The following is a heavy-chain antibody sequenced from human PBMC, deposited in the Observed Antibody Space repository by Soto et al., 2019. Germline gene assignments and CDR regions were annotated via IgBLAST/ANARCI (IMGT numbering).Heavy chain of an antibody. CDR3: AREGVVVVTASPHFQH. Sequence: QVQLMQSGAEEKKPGASVKVSCKASGYSFSSYTMHWVRQAPGHRLEWMGWINAGNGKTEYSQKFQGRVTLTSDTSASTAYMELSSLTSEDTAVYYCAREGVVVVTASPHFQHWGQGTLVTVSS. CDR2: INAGNGKT. D-gene: IGHD2-21*02. V-gene: IGHV1-3*05. J-gene: IGHJ1*01. CDR1: GYSFSSYT.